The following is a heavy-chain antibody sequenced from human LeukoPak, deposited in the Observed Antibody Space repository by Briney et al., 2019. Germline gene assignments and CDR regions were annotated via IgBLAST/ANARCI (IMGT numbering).Heavy chain of an antibody. CDR2: IYYSGST. D-gene: IGHD1-14*01. J-gene: IGHJ4*02. CDR3: ARAPEYGLYYFDY. Sequence: SETLSLTRTVSGGSISSYYWSWIRQPPGKGLEWIGYIYYSGSTNYNPSLKSRVTISVDTSKNQSSLKLSSVTAADTAVYYCARAPEYGLYYFDYWGQGTLVTVSS. CDR1: GGSISSYY. V-gene: IGHV4-59*12.